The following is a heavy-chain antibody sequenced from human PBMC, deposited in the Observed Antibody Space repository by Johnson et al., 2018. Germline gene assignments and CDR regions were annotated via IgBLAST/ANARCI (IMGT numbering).Heavy chain of an antibody. CDR3: AKNKLGGYCYMDV. V-gene: IGHV3-30*18. Sequence: QVQLVESGGGLVKPGGSLRLSCAASGFTFSSYGMHWVRQAPGKGLEWVAVISYDGSNKYYADSVKGRFTISRDNSKNTLYLQMNSLRAEDTAVYYCAKNKLGGYCYMDVWGKGTTVTVSS. J-gene: IGHJ6*03. CDR1: GFTFSSYG. D-gene: IGHD3-10*01. CDR2: ISYDGSNK.